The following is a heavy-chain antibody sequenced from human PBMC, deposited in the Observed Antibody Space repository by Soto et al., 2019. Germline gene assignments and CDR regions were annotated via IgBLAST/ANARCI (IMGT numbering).Heavy chain of an antibody. CDR1: GDSIXNGGYY. CDR2: IDSSGST. J-gene: IGHJ4*02. Sequence: PSETLSLTYTVSGDSIXNGGYYWSWIRQPPGRGLEWIGYIDSSGSTYYNPSLKSRLTMSVDMSKNQFSLRLTSVTAADTAVYYCASRYLYGGQGLLVTVSS. V-gene: IGHV4-30-4*01. D-gene: IGHD3-16*02. CDR3: ASRYLY.